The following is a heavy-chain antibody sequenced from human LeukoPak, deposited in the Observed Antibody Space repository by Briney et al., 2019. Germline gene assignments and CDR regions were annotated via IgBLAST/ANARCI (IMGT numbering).Heavy chain of an antibody. CDR3: ASCNNGACFAFDF. Sequence: SDTLSLTCTVSGGSISSYYWSWIRQPPGKGLEWIGNIYYSGSTDYNPSLKSRATISLDTSKNQFSLRLSSVTAADTAVYYCASCNNGACFAFDFWGQGTMVTVSS. V-gene: IGHV4-59*08. CDR2: IYYSGST. D-gene: IGHD2-8*01. J-gene: IGHJ3*01. CDR1: GGSISSYY.